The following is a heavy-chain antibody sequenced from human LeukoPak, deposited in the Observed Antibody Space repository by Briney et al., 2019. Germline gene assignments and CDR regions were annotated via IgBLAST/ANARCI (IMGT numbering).Heavy chain of an antibody. CDR2: IYHSGST. CDR3: ARVYYSSSYDYWYFDL. V-gene: IGHV4-38-2*02. CDR1: GYSISSGYY. D-gene: IGHD6-13*01. J-gene: IGHJ2*01. Sequence: SETLSLTCTVSGYSISSGYYWGWIRQPPGKGLEWIGSIYHSGSTYYNPSLKSRVTISVDASKNQFSLKLSSVTAADTAVYYCARVYYSSSYDYWYFDLWGRGTLVTVSS.